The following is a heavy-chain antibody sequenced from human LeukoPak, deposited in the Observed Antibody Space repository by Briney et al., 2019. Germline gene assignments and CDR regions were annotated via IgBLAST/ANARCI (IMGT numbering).Heavy chain of an antibody. J-gene: IGHJ5*02. Sequence: GGSLRLSCAASGFTFNDYYMSWIRQAPGKGLEWLSYINIGGTNTHYADSVKGRFTISRDNAKKSLYLEMNSLRAEDTAVYYCATDGAGFDTWGQGVLVAVSS. CDR2: INIGGTNT. CDR1: GFTFNDYY. V-gene: IGHV3-11*01. CDR3: ATDGAGFDT.